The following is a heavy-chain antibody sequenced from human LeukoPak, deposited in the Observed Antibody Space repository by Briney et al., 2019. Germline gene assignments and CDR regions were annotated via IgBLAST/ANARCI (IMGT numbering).Heavy chain of an antibody. CDR2: ISGSGGST. CDR1: GFTFSSYA. CDR3: AKLLGYCSGGSCYIGSG. Sequence: PGGSLRLSCAASGFTFSSYAMSWVRQAPGKGLEWVSAISGSGGSTYYADSVKGRFTISRDNSKNTLYLQMNSLRAEDTAVYYCAKLLGYCSGGSCYIGSGWGQGTLVTVSS. J-gene: IGHJ4*02. D-gene: IGHD2-15*01. V-gene: IGHV3-23*01.